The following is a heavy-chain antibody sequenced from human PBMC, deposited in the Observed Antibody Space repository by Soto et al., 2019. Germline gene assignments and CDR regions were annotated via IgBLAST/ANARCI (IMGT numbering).Heavy chain of an antibody. D-gene: IGHD3-10*01. CDR2: INPSGGST. V-gene: IGHV1-46*01. CDR1: GYTFTSYY. J-gene: IGHJ4*02. CDR3: ARNQGSGWPFDH. Sequence: GSLKVFCKASGYTFTSYYMHWVRQAPGQGLEWMGIINPSGGSTSYAQKFQGRVTMTRDTSTSTVYMELSSLRSEDTAVYYGARNQGSGWPFDHWGKGTLVTVPT.